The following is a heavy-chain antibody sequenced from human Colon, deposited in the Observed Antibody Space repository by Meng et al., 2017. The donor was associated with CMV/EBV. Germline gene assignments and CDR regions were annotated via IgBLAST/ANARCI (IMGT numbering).Heavy chain of an antibody. CDR3: AKALSRGWPTRYGMDV. Sequence: GESLKISCAASGLTLSSYGMTWVRQTPGKGLEWVSTILGSGGSSYYADSVKGRFTISRNNSKNTLFLQMDSLRGEDTAVYYCAKALSRGWPTRYGMDVWGQGTTGTVSS. J-gene: IGHJ6*02. D-gene: IGHD6-19*01. CDR1: GLTLSSYG. CDR2: ILGSGGSS. V-gene: IGHV3-23*01.